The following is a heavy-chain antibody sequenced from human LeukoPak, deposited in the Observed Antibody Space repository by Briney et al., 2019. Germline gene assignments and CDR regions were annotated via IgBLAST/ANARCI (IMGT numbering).Heavy chain of an antibody. CDR2: ISYDGSNK. Sequence: YPGGSLRLSCAASGFTFSSYAMHWVRQAPGKGLEWVAVISYDGSNKYYADSVKGRFTISRDNSKNTLYLQMNSLRAEDTAVYYCARGAPIVGATEDAFDIWGQGTMVTVSS. J-gene: IGHJ3*02. D-gene: IGHD1-26*01. CDR1: GFTFSSYA. CDR3: ARGAPIVGATEDAFDI. V-gene: IGHV3-30*01.